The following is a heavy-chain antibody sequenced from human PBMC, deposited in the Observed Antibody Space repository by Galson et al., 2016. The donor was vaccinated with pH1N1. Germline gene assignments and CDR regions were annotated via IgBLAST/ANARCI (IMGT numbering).Heavy chain of an antibody. CDR2: ISYDGRNN. D-gene: IGHD3-3*01. V-gene: IGHV3-30*18. J-gene: IGHJ4*02. CDR3: AKALLQRFLYAPEK. CDR1: GFTFSSYA. Sequence: SLRLSCAASGFTFSSYAIHWIRQTPGKGLEWVAVISYDGRNNYCADSVKGRFTISRDDSKNTVYLQMNSLRPEDTAVYYCAKALLQRFLYAPEKWGQGTLVIVAS.